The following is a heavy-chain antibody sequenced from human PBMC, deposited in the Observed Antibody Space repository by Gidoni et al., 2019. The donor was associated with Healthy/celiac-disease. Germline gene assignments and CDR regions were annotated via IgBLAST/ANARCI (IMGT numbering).Heavy chain of an antibody. CDR1: GFTFRGCA. CDR2: IRSKANSYAT. J-gene: IGHJ6*02. Sequence: EVQLVESGGGVVQPGGSLKLAGAGSGFTFRGCAMHWVRQASGKGLEWVGRIRSKANSYATAYAASVKGRFTISRDDSKNTAYLQMNSLKTEDTAVYYCTRNKQQLVGPYGMDVWGQGTTVTVSS. V-gene: IGHV3-73*02. D-gene: IGHD6-13*01. CDR3: TRNKQQLVGPYGMDV.